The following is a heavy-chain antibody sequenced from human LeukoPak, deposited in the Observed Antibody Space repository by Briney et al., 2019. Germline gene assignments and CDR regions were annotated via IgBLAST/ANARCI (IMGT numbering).Heavy chain of an antibody. J-gene: IGHJ5*02. Sequence: AASVKVSCKASGYTFTDHAVHWVRQAPGQSLEWMGWINSVNGDTRYLQKLQGRVTITRDTSASTAYIELTSLTSEDTAIYYCARDARRCSGDVCHFGWFDPWGQGTLVTVSS. CDR3: ARDARRCSGDVCHFGWFDP. D-gene: IGHD2-15*01. CDR1: GYTFTDHA. V-gene: IGHV1-3*01. CDR2: INSVNGDT.